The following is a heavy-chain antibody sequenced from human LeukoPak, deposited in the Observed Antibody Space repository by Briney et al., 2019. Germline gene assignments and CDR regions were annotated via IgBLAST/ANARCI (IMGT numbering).Heavy chain of an antibody. CDR2: IYYSGST. J-gene: IGHJ4*02. V-gene: IGHV4-39*07. CDR1: GGSISSSSYY. CDR3: ASVRVGYCSGGSCYILDY. Sequence: PSETLSPTCTVSGGSISSSSYYWGWIRQPPGKGLEWIGSIYYSGSTYYNPSLKSRVSISVDTSKNQFSLKLSSVTAADTAVYYCASVRVGYCSGGSCYILDYWGQGTLVTVSS. D-gene: IGHD2-15*01.